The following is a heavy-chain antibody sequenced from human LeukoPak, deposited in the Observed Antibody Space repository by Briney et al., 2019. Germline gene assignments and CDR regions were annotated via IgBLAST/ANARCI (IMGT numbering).Heavy chain of an antibody. D-gene: IGHD2-21*02. J-gene: IGHJ2*01. CDR1: GGSISSYY. Sequence: PSETLSLTCTVSGGSISSYYWSWIRQPPGKGLEWIGYIYYSGSTNYNPSLKNRVTISLDTSKNQFSLRLSSVTAADTAVYYCARDTAKGDWYFGLWGRGTLVTVSS. CDR2: IYYSGST. V-gene: IGHV4-59*12. CDR3: ARDTAKGDWYFGL.